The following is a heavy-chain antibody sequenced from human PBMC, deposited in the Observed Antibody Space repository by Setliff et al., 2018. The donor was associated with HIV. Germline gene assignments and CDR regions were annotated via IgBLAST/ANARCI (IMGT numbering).Heavy chain of an antibody. J-gene: IGHJ4*02. CDR2: ISVYNGNT. V-gene: IGHV1-18*01. CDR1: GYSFSSYG. CDR3: ARDLFTVPSREGYDY. Sequence: ASVKVSCKASGYSFSSYGVSWVRQAPGQGLEWMGWISVYNGNTNYAQKFQNRVTMTTDTSTSTAYMELRSLGSDDTAVYYCARDLFTVPSREGYDYWGQGTLVTVPQ. D-gene: IGHD1-26*01.